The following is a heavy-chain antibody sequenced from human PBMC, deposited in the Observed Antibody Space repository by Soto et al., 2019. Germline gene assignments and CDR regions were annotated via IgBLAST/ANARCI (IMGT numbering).Heavy chain of an antibody. CDR1: GFTFDDYT. Sequence: PGGSLRLSCAASGFTFDDYTMHWVRQAPGKGLEWVSLISWDGGSTYYADSVKGRFTISRDNSKNSLYLQMNSLRTEDTALYYCTRIPRYYYYGMDVWGQGTTVTVSS. J-gene: IGHJ6*02. V-gene: IGHV3-43*01. CDR2: ISWDGGST. CDR3: TRIPRYYYYGMDV.